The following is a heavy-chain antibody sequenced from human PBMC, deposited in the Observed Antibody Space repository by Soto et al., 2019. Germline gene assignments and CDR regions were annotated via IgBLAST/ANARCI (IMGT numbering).Heavy chain of an antibody. D-gene: IGHD2-2*01. V-gene: IGHV3-15*07. CDR3: KGEYQLLDPRRDAFDI. Sequence: GGSLRLSCAASGFTFSNAWMNWVRQAPGKGLEWVGRIKSKTDGGTTDYAAPVKGRFTISRDDSKNTLYLQMNSLKTEDTAVYYCKGEYQLLDPRRDAFDIWGQGTMVTVSS. J-gene: IGHJ3*02. CDR2: IKSKTDGGTT. CDR1: GFTFSNAW.